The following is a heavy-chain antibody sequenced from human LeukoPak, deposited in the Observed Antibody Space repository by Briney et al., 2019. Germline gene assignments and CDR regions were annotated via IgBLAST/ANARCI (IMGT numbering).Heavy chain of an antibody. Sequence: QPGRSLRLSCVASGFTFSSYGMHWVRQAPGKGLEWLAVIWYDGSDTYYADSVEGRFTISRDNSKYTVYLQMNSLRDEDTAVYYCARGLGMVVVPAAILDYWGQGILVTVSS. CDR1: GFTFSSYG. V-gene: IGHV3-33*01. J-gene: IGHJ4*02. CDR3: ARGLGMVVVPAAILDY. D-gene: IGHD2-2*01. CDR2: IWYDGSDT.